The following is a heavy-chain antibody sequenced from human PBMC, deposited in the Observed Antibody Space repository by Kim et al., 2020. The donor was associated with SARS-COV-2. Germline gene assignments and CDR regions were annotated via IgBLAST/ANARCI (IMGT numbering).Heavy chain of an antibody. CDR2: SGT. J-gene: IGHJ4*02. Sequence: SGTYQVDSVKGRFTISRDNAKNSLYLQMNSLRAEDTAVYYCARDAFQFDYWGQGTLVTVSS. V-gene: IGHV3-7*03. CDR3: ARDAFQFDY.